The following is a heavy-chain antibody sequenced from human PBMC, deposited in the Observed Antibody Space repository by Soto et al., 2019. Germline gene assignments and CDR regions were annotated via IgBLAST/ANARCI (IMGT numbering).Heavy chain of an antibody. CDR2: FLASGGNT. Sequence: ASVKVSCKASGYSFFSYYIHWVRQAPGQGLEWMVRFLASGGNTFYAQRLRGRVSMTRDTSSTNTVSLELTSLTSDDTAVYYCERGGATIFGVIDSWGQGTRVTVSS. CDR1: GYSFFSYY. D-gene: IGHD3-3*02. CDR3: ERGGATIFGVIDS. J-gene: IGHJ4*02. V-gene: IGHV1-46*04.